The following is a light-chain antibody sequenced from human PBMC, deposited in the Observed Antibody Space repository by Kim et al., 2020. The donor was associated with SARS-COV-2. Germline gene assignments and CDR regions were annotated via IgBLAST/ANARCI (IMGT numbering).Light chain of an antibody. J-gene: IGKJ2*01. CDR1: QGVTSSY. V-gene: IGKV3-20*01. CDR2: GAS. Sequence: PRDRATPAGMASQGVTSSYLAWYQQKPGQAPRLLIYGASNRATGIPDRFSGSGSGTDFTLTISRLEPEDFAVYYCQHYTISPPMYTFGQGTKLEI. CDR3: QHYTISPPMYT.